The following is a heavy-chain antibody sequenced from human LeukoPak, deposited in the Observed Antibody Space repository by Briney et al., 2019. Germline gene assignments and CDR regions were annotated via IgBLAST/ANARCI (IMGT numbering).Heavy chain of an antibody. CDR3: AGEVYSSTWFDL. J-gene: IGHJ4*02. CDR2: IYAGGNT. CDR1: GFTFSSYA. Sequence: GGSLRLSCAASGFTFSSYAMSWVRQVPGKGLEWVSVIYAGGNTYYADSVKERFTISRDNSRNTLYLQMNSLRGDDTAVYYCAGEVYSSTWFDLWGQGTLVTVSS. V-gene: IGHV3-66*01. D-gene: IGHD6-13*01.